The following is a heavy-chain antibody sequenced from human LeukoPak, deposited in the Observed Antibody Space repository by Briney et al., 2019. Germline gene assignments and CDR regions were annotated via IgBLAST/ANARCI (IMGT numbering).Heavy chain of an antibody. CDR1: GHSFINYA. Sequence: ASVKVSCKASGHSFINYAISGVRQAPGQGLEWMGWISAYNGNTNYAQKLQGRVTMTTDTSTSTAYMELRSLRSDDTAVYYCARVIVVPAAKINWFDPWGQGTLVTVSS. J-gene: IGHJ5*02. CDR2: ISAYNGNT. V-gene: IGHV1-18*01. D-gene: IGHD2-2*01. CDR3: ARVIVVPAAKINWFDP.